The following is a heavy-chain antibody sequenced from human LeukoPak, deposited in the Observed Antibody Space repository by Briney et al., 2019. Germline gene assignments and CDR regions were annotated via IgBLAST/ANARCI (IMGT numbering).Heavy chain of an antibody. CDR2: INPSGGST. CDR3: ATLEPYGSGPTPNWFDP. J-gene: IGHJ5*02. Sequence: ASVKVSCKASGYTFTSYYMHWVRQAPGQGLEWMGIINPSGGSTSYAQKFQGRVTMTRDTSTSTVYMELSSLRSEDTAVYYCATLEPYGSGPTPNWFDPWGQGTLVTVSS. D-gene: IGHD3-10*01. V-gene: IGHV1-46*01. CDR1: GYTFTSYY.